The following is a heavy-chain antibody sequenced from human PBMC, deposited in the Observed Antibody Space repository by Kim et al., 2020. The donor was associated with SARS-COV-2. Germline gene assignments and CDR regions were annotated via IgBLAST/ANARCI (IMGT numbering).Heavy chain of an antibody. D-gene: IGHD3-22*01. V-gene: IGHV1-2*02. CDR2: INPNSGGT. Sequence: ASVKVSCKASGYTFTGYYMHWVRQAPGQGLEWMGWINPNSGGTNYAQKIQGRVTMTRDTSISTAYMELSRLRSDDTAVYYCAREAMIVGADSNYGMDVWGQGTTVTVSS. CDR1: GYTFTGYY. CDR3: AREAMIVGADSNYGMDV. J-gene: IGHJ6*02.